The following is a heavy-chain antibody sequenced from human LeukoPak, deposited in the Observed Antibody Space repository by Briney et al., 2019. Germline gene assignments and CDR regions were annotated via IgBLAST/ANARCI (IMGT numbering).Heavy chain of an antibody. CDR3: ARAPAGTIIDY. Sequence: PGGSLRLSCAASGFTFSNFWMSWVRQAPGKGLEWVANIKQDGSEKYYVNSVKGRFTISRDNAKTSVYLQMNSLRAEDTAVYYCARAPAGTIIDYWGQGTLVTVSS. J-gene: IGHJ4*02. CDR1: GFTFSNFW. CDR2: IKQDGSEK. D-gene: IGHD1/OR15-1a*01. V-gene: IGHV3-7*03.